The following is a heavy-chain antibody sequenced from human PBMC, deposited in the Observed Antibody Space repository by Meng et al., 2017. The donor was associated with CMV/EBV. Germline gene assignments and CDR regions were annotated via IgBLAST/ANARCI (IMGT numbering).Heavy chain of an antibody. CDR3: AKDHLGAWELFD. CDR2: IRNDGSNK. CDR1: GFTFSSYG. D-gene: IGHD3-10*01. J-gene: IGHJ4*02. Sequence: GESLKISCAASGFTFSSYGLHWVRQAPGKGLEWVAFIRNDGSNKYYADSVKGRFTISRDNSKNTLYLQMNGLRTEDTAVYYCAKDHLGAWELFDLGQGTLVTISS. V-gene: IGHV3-30*02.